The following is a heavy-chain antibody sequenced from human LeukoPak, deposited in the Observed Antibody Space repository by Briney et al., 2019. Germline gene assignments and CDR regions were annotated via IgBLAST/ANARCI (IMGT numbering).Heavy chain of an antibody. V-gene: IGHV4-34*01. Sequence: SETLSLTCAVYGGSFSGYYWSWIRQPPGKGLEWIGEINHSGNTNYNPSLKSRVTISVDTSKNQFSLKLSSVTAADTAVYYCARGANYGYWGQGTLVTVSS. CDR1: GGSFSGYY. J-gene: IGHJ4*02. CDR2: INHSGNT. D-gene: IGHD2-15*01. CDR3: ARGANYGY.